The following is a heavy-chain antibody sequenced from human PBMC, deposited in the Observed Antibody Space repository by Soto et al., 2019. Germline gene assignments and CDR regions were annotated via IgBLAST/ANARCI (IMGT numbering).Heavy chain of an antibody. CDR2: ISSGGTYQ. CDR3: AREWNYLFDY. Sequence: GGSLRLSCVASRFSFSSYAMHWIRQSPGRGLEWMAVISSGGTYQSYADSVRGRFTISRDNSNNTLYAQIDNLTTADTGVFYCAREWNYLFDYWSQGTLVTVYS. CDR1: RFSFSSYA. V-gene: IGHV3-30-3*01. J-gene: IGHJ4*02. D-gene: IGHD3-16*02.